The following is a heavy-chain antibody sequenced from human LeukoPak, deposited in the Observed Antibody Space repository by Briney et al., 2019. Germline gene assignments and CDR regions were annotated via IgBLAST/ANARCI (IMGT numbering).Heavy chain of an antibody. CDR1: GGSISSGGYY. D-gene: IGHD3-16*01. Sequence: SETLSLTCTVSGGSISSGGYYWSWIRQHPGKGLEWIGYIYYSGSTYYNPSLKSRVTISVDTSKNQFSLKLSSVTAADTAVYYCARAVWYYFDYWGQGTLVTVSS. CDR2: IYYSGST. J-gene: IGHJ4*02. V-gene: IGHV4-31*03. CDR3: ARAVWYYFDY.